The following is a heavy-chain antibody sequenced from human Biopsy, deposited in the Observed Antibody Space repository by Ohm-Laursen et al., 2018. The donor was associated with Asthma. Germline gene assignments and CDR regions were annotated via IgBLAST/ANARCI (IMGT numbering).Heavy chain of an antibody. CDR3: AKRRGYSDLTDFDH. D-gene: IGHD3-3*01. V-gene: IGHV3-30*18. CDR1: GFVFRSHA. Sequence: SFRLSCAASGFVFRSHAMHWVRQAPGKGLEWVAVVSYDGGVVHYAGSMKGRFTISRDNAKSTLYLQMNRLRTDDTAVYFCAKRRGYSDLTDFDHWGQGTLVTVSS. J-gene: IGHJ4*02. CDR2: VSYDGGVV.